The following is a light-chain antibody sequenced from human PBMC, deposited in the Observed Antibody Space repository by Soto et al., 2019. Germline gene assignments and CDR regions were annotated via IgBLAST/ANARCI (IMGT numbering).Light chain of an antibody. J-gene: IGKJ4*01. CDR1: QSVGNNN. CDR2: DAS. Sequence: EIVLTQSPGTLSLSPGERATLSCRASQSVGNNNLAWYQQKPGQAPRFLIYDASSRATGIPDRFSGSGFGTDFTLTISRLEPEDFAVYYCQQYGSTPLTFGGGTKVEIK. V-gene: IGKV3-20*01. CDR3: QQYGSTPLT.